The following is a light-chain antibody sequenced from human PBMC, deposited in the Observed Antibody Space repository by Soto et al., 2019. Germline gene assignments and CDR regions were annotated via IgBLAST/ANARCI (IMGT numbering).Light chain of an antibody. CDR2: GAS. J-gene: IGKJ1*01. V-gene: IGKV3-15*01. CDR1: QSVSSN. CDR3: QHYNNRSPWT. Sequence: EMAVTQCPATLSVSPGERATFSCRASQSVSSNLAWFQQKPGQSPRLLSYGASIRATGMPARFSGSASGTEFTLPISSLQSEDFAVYYCQHYNNRSPWTFGKGTKVAIK.